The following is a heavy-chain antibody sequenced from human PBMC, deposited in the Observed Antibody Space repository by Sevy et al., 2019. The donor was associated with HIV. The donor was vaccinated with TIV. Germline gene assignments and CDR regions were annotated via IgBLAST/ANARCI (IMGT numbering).Heavy chain of an antibody. CDR3: TSSTGSSVYPGYY. CDR1: GFTFSSYW. J-gene: IGHJ4*02. D-gene: IGHD3-22*01. Sequence: GGSLRLSCAASGFTFSSYWMHWVRHAPGKGLVWVSRIDTDGRGTTYADSVKGRFTISRDNAKNTLYLQMNSLRAEDTAVYYCTSSTGSSVYPGYYWGQRTLVTVSS. V-gene: IGHV3-74*01. CDR2: IDTDGRGT.